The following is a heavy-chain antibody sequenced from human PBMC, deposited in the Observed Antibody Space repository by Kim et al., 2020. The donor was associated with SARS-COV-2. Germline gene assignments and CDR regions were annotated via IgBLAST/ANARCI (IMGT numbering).Heavy chain of an antibody. CDR3: AREYYGSGKKKAYGMDV. V-gene: IGHV3-13*04. Sequence: GGSLRLSCAASGFTFSSYDMHWVRQATGKGLEWVSAIGTAGDTYYPGSVKGRFTISRENAKNSLYLQMNSLRAGDTAVYYCAREYYGSGKKKAYGMDVWGQGTTVTVSS. D-gene: IGHD3-10*01. J-gene: IGHJ6*02. CDR2: IGTAGDT. CDR1: GFTFSSYD.